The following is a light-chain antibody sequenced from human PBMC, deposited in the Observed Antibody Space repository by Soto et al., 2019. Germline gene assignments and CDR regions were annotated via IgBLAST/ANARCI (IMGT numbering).Light chain of an antibody. CDR2: GAS. Sequence: EIVMTQSPATLSVSPGVRATLACRASPSVSSNLAWYQQKPGQAPRLLIYGASTRATGIPARFSGSGSGTEFTLTISSLQSDDVAVYDCQQYNNWPYTFGQGTKLEIK. V-gene: IGKV3-15*01. CDR3: QQYNNWPYT. CDR1: PSVSSN. J-gene: IGKJ2*01.